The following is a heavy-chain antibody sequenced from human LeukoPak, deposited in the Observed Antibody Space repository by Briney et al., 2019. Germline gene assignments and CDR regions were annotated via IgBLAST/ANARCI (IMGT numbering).Heavy chain of an antibody. CDR1: GFTFSDYE. Sequence: SGGSLRLSCAASGFTFSDYEMNWVRQAPGKGLEWISYISSGADYIYYADPVKGRFTISRDNAKNSLSLQMNSLRLEDTAVYYCARVSGIADHSFDYWGQGTLVTVSS. CDR2: ISSGADYI. V-gene: IGHV3-48*03. D-gene: IGHD6-13*01. J-gene: IGHJ4*02. CDR3: ARVSGIADHSFDY.